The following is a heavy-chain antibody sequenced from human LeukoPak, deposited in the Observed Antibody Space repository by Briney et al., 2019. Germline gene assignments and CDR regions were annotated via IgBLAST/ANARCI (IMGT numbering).Heavy chain of an antibody. CDR2: IRYDGSNE. CDR1: GFTFSSYG. D-gene: IGHD2-21*01. V-gene: IGHV3-30*02. J-gene: IGHJ4*02. Sequence: GGSLRLSCAASGFTFSSYGMHWVRQAPDKGLEWVAFIRYDGSNEYYADPVKGRFTISRDNSKNTLYMQMNSLRGEDTAVYYCCGDFDYWGQGTLVTVSS. CDR3: CGDFDY.